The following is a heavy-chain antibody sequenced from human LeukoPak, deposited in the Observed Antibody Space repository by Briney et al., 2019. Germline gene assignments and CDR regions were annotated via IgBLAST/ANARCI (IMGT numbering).Heavy chain of an antibody. D-gene: IGHD6-25*01. V-gene: IGHV1-69*13. Sequence: GASVKVSCKASGGTFSSYAISWVRQAPGQGLEWMGGIIPIFGTANYAQKFQGRDTITADESTSTAYMELSSLRSEDTAVYYCARLAASDADYWGQGTLVTVSS. J-gene: IGHJ4*02. CDR1: GGTFSSYA. CDR3: ARLAASDADY. CDR2: IIPIFGTA.